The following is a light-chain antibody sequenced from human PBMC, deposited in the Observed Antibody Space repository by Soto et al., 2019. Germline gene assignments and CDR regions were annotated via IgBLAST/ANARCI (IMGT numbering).Light chain of an antibody. CDR1: SSDVGFYNY. Sequence: QSALTQPRSVSGSPGQSVTISCTGTSSDVGFYNYVSWYQQHPGKAPKLMIYDVSGRPPGVPDRFSGSKSGNTASLTISGLQAEDEAEYYCCSYAGSYTVIFGGGTKLTVL. V-gene: IGLV2-11*01. CDR2: DVS. CDR3: CSYAGSYTVI. J-gene: IGLJ2*01.